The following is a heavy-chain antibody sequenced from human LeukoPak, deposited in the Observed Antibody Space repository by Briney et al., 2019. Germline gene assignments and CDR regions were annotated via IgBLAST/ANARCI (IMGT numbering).Heavy chain of an antibody. CDR2: ISSNGGST. CDR3: AREAVAGPFDY. D-gene: IGHD6-19*01. V-gene: IGHV3-64*01. J-gene: IGHJ4*02. CDR1: GLTFSSYA. Sequence: GGSLRLSCAASGLTFSSYAMHWVRQAPGKGLEYVSAISSNGGSTYYANSVKGRFTISRDNSKNTLYLQMGSLRAEDMAVYYCAREAVAGPFDYWGQGTLVTVSS.